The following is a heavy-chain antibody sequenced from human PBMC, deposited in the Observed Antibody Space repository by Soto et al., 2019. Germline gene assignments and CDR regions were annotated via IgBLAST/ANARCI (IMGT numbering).Heavy chain of an antibody. Sequence: GGSLRLSCAASGFTFSSYGMHWVRQAPGKGLEWVAVIWYDGSNKYYADSVKGRFTISRDNSKNTLYLQMNSLRAEDTAVYYCASNYYDSSGSFDYWGQGTLVTVSS. CDR2: IWYDGSNK. CDR1: GFTFSSYG. D-gene: IGHD3-22*01. CDR3: ASNYYDSSGSFDY. V-gene: IGHV3-33*01. J-gene: IGHJ4*02.